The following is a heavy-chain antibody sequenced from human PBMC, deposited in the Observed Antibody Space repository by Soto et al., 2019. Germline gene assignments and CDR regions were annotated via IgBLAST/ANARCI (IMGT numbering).Heavy chain of an antibody. Sequence: QDQLVQSGAEVKQPASSVKVSCKASGGIFSKYAISWVRQAPGQGLEWMGVIIPILGTATFAQKFQGRVTIAADETTDTADMERSSLRSEATAVYYCARAATNPNYYWYGMDVWGQGTTVTVS. CDR2: IIPILGTA. D-gene: IGHD6-25*01. CDR1: GGIFSKYA. V-gene: IGHV1-69*11. CDR3: ARAATNPNYYWYGMDV. J-gene: IGHJ6*02.